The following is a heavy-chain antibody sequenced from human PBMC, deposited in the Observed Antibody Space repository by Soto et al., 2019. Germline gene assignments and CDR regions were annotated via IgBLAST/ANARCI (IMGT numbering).Heavy chain of an antibody. CDR1: GCTFSSYA. Sequence: QVQLVQSGAEVKKPGSSVKVSCKASGCTFSSYAISWVRQAPGQGLEWMGGLIPISGTANYAQKFQGRVTITADESTSTAYMELSSLRAEDTAVYYCARSQGSSTSLEIYYYYYYGMDVWGQGTTVTVSS. V-gene: IGHV1-69*01. CDR2: LIPISGTA. CDR3: ARSQGSSTSLEIYYYYYYGMDV. J-gene: IGHJ6*02. D-gene: IGHD2-2*01.